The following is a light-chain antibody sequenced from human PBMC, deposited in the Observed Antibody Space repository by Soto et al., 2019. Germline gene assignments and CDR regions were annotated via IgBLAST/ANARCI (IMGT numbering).Light chain of an antibody. CDR3: LQDYNSPIT. J-gene: IGKJ5*01. CDR2: AAS. CDR1: QDISND. V-gene: IGKV1-6*02. Sequence: AIQLTQSPSSLSASVGDRITITCRASQDISNDLGWFQQKPGKAPKLLIYAASILQTGVPSRFSGSGAGSAFSLTITSLQPEDFATYYCLQDYNSPITVGQGTRLEIK.